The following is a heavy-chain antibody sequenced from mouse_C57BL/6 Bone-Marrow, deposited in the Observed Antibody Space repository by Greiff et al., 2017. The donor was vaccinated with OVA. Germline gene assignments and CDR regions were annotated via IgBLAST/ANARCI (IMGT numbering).Heavy chain of an antibody. CDR1: GYTFTSYW. CDR3: ARWGDYFGY. CDR2: IHPNSGST. J-gene: IGHJ2*01. V-gene: IGHV1-64*01. Sequence: QVQLQQSGAELVKPGASVKLSCKASGYTFTSYWMHWVKQRPGQGLEWIGMIHPNSGSTNYNEKFKSKAALTVDRSSSTAYMQLSSLTSEDSAVYYCARWGDYFGYWGQGTTLTVSS.